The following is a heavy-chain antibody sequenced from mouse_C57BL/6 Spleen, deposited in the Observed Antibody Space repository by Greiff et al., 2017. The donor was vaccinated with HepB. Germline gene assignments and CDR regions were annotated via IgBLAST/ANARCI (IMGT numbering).Heavy chain of an antibody. Sequence: ESGAELVKPGASVKISCKASGYAFSSYWMNWVKQRPGKGLEWIGQIYPGDGDTNYNGKFKGKATLTADKSSSTAYMQLSSLTSEDSAVYFCAREGGGGTYAMDYWGQGTSVTVSS. J-gene: IGHJ4*01. CDR3: AREGGGGTYAMDY. CDR1: GYAFSSYW. CDR2: IYPGDGDT. V-gene: IGHV1-80*01. D-gene: IGHD2-14*01.